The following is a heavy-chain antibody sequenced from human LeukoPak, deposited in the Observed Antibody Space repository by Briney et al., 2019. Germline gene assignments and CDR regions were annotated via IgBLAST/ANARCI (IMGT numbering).Heavy chain of an antibody. CDR1: GFTFSSYG. J-gene: IGHJ6*02. Sequence: GGSLRLSCAASGFTFSSYGMHWVRQAPGKGLEWVAVISYDGSNKYYADSVKGRFTISRDNSKNTLYLQMNSLRAEDTAVYYCAKDRPFLASWGQGTTVTVSS. D-gene: IGHD3-3*01. CDR2: ISYDGSNK. CDR3: AKDRPFLAS. V-gene: IGHV3-30*18.